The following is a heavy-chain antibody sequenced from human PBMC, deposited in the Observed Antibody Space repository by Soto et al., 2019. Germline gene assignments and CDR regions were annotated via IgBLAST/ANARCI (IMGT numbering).Heavy chain of an antibody. CDR3: ARLAYSSGWYEGHYGMDV. Sequence: GESLKISCKGSGYSFTSYWIGWVRQMPGKGLEWMGIIYPGDSDTRYSPSFQGQVTISADKSISTAYLQWSSLKASDTAMYYCARLAYSSGWYEGHYGMDVWGQGTTVTVSS. J-gene: IGHJ6*02. CDR1: GYSFTSYW. V-gene: IGHV5-51*01. D-gene: IGHD6-19*01. CDR2: IYPGDSDT.